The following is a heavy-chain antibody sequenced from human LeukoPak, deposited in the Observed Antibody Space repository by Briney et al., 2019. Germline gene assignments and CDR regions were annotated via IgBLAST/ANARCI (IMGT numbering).Heavy chain of an antibody. Sequence: ASVTVSSMPSRGTFSSYAISWVRPAPGQGREWMGWIIPNVGTQNYPQTFQGRVTITTDESTSTAYMELSSLRSEDTAVYYCARSVVTSPRAYGSWSRYWYFDLWGRGTLVTVSS. V-gene: IGHV1-69*05. CDR3: ARSVVTSPRAYGSWSRYWYFDL. D-gene: IGHD3-10*01. J-gene: IGHJ2*01. CDR1: RGTFSSYA. CDR2: IIPNVGTQ.